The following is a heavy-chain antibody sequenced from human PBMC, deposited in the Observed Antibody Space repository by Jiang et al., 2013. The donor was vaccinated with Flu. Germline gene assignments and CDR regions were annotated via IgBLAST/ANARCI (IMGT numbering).Heavy chain of an antibody. CDR3: ARDKDLDYGDYRLYYYYGMDV. Sequence: QLVEVWGRLGQASEGPVRLSCAASGFTFSDYYMSWIRQAPGKGLEWVSYISSSGSTIYYADSVKGRFTISRDNAKNSLYLQMNSLRAEDTAVYYCARDKDLDYGDYRLYYYYGMDVWGQGTTVTVSS. V-gene: IGHV3-11*01. CDR1: GFTFSDYY. D-gene: IGHD4-17*01. CDR2: ISSSGSTI. J-gene: IGHJ6*02.